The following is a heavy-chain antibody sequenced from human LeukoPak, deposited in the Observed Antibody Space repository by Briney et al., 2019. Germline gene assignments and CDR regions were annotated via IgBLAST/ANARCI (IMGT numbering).Heavy chain of an antibody. V-gene: IGHV3-43*02. J-gene: IGHJ4*02. CDR2: VTGDGSST. CDR1: GFTFDDYA. Sequence: GGSLRLSCAASGFTFDDYAMHWVRQAPGKGLEWVSLVTGDGSSTYYADSVKGRFTISRDNSKNSLYLQMNSMRTEDTALYYCAKIGGWLQITDYWGQGTLVTVSS. CDR3: AKIGGWLQITDY. D-gene: IGHD5-24*01.